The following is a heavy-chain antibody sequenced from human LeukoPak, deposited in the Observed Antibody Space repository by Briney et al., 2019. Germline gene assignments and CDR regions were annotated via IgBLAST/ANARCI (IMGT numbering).Heavy chain of an antibody. CDR1: SGSVSSSIYY. Sequence: SETLSLTCTVSSGSVSSSIYYWGWIRQPPGKGLEWIGTIYYSGNTFYNPSLKSRVTISVDTSKNQFSLKLSSVTAADTAVYYCARGRSGYSYGFPRPPRDYYFDYWGQGTLVTVSS. CDR3: ARGRSGYSYGFPRPPRDYYFDY. J-gene: IGHJ4*02. D-gene: IGHD5-18*01. CDR2: IYYSGNT. V-gene: IGHV4-39*01.